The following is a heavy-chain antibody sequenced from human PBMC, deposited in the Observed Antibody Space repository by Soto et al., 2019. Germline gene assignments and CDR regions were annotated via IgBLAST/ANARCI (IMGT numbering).Heavy chain of an antibody. V-gene: IGHV1-3*01. CDR1: GYSFSNYA. CDR2: INAGNGNT. D-gene: IGHD2-15*01. J-gene: IGHJ6*02. CDR3: AKGGNIAVVVADYGMDV. Sequence: ASVKVSFKASGYSFSNYAMHWVRQAPGQRLEWMGWINAGNGNTKYPQKFQDRVTITRDTSASTAYMELSSLRSEDTAVYYCAKGGNIAVVVADYGMDVWGQGTTVTVSS.